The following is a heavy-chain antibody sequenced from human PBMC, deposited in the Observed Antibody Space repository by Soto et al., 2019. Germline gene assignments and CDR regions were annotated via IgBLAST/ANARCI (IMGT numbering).Heavy chain of an antibody. CDR3: VGGQYYFDY. J-gene: IGHJ4*02. Sequence: QVQLVESGGGVVQPGRSLRLSCAASGFPFTTYGMHWVRVGPGKGLEWVAVISYDGSNTYYADSVKGRFTISRDNSKNTLYLQMNSLRPEDTALYYCVGGQYYFDYRGQGTLVTVSS. V-gene: IGHV3-30*03. CDR2: ISYDGSNT. D-gene: IGHD3-10*01. CDR1: GFPFTTYG.